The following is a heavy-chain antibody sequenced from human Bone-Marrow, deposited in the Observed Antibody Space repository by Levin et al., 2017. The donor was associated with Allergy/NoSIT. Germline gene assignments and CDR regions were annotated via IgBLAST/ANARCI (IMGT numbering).Heavy chain of an antibody. CDR2: IWYDGSNK. CDR3: ARDCSSTSCYGGRDNWFDP. J-gene: IGHJ5*02. V-gene: IGHV3-33*01. Sequence: GGSLRLSCAASGFTFSSYGMHWVRQAPGKGLEWVAVIWYDGSNKYYADSVKGRFTISRDNSKNTLYLQMNSLRAEDTAVYYCARDCSSTSCYGGRDNWFDPWGQGTLVTVSS. CDR1: GFTFSSYG. D-gene: IGHD2-2*01.